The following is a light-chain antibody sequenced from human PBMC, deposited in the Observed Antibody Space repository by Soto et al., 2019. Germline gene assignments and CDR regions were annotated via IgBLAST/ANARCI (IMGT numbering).Light chain of an antibody. CDR2: GAS. CDR1: RSVASN. J-gene: IGKJ2*01. V-gene: IGKV3-15*01. CDR3: QQYQQWPFYT. Sequence: EVVITQSPATLSVSPGERATLSCRASRSVASNLAWYQHKPGQGPRLLLYGASTRASGIPARFSGSGSGTEFTLTISSLQPEDFAVYYCQQYQQWPFYTFGQGTKVDIK.